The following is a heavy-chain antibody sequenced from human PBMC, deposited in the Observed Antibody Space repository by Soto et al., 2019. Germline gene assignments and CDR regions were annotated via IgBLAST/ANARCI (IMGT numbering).Heavy chain of an antibody. Sequence: QVQLVQSGAEVKKPGSSVKVSCKASGDTFSRYTINWVRLAPGQGLEWMGRLIPILDITNYAQRFQGRVTINADKFTCTAYMELSSLRSEDTAVYYCARDQTVLSTPRSVYGMDVWGQGTTVTVSS. CDR1: GDTFSRYT. CDR2: LIPILDIT. D-gene: IGHD2-15*01. J-gene: IGHJ6*02. V-gene: IGHV1-69*08. CDR3: ARDQTVLSTPRSVYGMDV.